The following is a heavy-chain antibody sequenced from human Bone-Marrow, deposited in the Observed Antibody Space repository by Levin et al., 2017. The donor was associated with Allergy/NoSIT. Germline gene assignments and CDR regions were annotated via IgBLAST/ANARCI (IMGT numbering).Heavy chain of an antibody. V-gene: IGHV3-7*01. CDR3: AKDSAGEPKSFHYDGMDV. J-gene: IGHJ6*02. D-gene: IGHD3-10*01. CDR2: IDQDGGQT. Sequence: KGLEWVANIDQDGGQTLYVDSVKGRFTMSRDNAKKSLYLQMNSLRVEDTAVYYCAKDSAGEPKSFHYDGMDVWGQGTTVTVSS.